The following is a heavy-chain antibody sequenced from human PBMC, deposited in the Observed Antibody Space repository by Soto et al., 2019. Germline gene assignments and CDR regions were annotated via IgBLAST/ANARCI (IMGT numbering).Heavy chain of an antibody. CDR1: GFTLSTYA. Sequence: PGGSLRLSCVASGFTLSTYAMSWVRQAPGKGLEWVSGITGSGGSTYYADSVKGRFTISRDNSKSTVSLHMNSLRAEDTAVYYCAYSSTPFDYWGQGTLVTVSS. J-gene: IGHJ4*02. CDR3: AYSSTPFDY. V-gene: IGHV3-23*01. D-gene: IGHD6-13*01. CDR2: ITGSGGST.